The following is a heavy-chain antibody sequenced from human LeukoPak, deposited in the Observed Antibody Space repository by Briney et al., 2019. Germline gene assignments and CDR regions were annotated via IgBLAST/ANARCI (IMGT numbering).Heavy chain of an antibody. CDR2: INPNSGGT. D-gene: IGHD6-19*01. CDR3: ARSSGWYLESY. CDR1: GYTFTGYH. Sequence: ASVKVSCKASGYTFTGYHMHWVRQAPGQGLEWMGWINPNSGGTNYAQKFQGWVTMTRDTSISTAYMELSRLRSEDTAVYYCARSSGWYLESYWGQGTLVTVSS. V-gene: IGHV1-2*04. J-gene: IGHJ4*02.